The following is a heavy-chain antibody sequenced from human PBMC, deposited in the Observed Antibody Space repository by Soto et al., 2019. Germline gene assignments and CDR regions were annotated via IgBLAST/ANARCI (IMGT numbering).Heavy chain of an antibody. Sequence: PGGSLILSFGASGFTFSGYDMHWVRQATGKGLEWVSAIGTAGDPYYPGSVKGRFTISRENANNSLYLQMNSLRAGDTAVYYCAKASITRIVVVIPGYYYDYGMDVWGQGTTVTVSS. V-gene: IGHV3-13*05. J-gene: IGHJ6*02. CDR1: GFTFSGYD. CDR2: IGTAGDP. D-gene: IGHD3-22*01. CDR3: AKASITRIVVVIPGYYYDYGMDV.